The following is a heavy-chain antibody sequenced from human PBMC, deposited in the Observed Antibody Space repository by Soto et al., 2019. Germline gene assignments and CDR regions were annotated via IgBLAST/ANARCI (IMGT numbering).Heavy chain of an antibody. V-gene: IGHV3-73*01. Sequence: GGSLRLSCXASGFTFSGSAMHWVRQASGKGLEWVGRIRSKANSYATAYAASVKGRFTISRDDSKNTAYLQMNSLKTEDTAVYYCTFPPMTTVTTDAFDIWGQGTMVTVSS. J-gene: IGHJ3*02. CDR1: GFTFSGSA. CDR3: TFPPMTTVTTDAFDI. D-gene: IGHD4-17*01. CDR2: IRSKANSYAT.